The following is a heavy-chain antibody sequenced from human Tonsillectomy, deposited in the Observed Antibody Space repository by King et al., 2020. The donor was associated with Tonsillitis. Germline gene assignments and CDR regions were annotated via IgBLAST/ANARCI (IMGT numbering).Heavy chain of an antibody. D-gene: IGHD3-9*01. Sequence: VQLVESGGGVVQPGRSLRLSCAASGFTFSSYGMLWVRQAPGKGLEWVAVIWYDGSNKYFADSVKGRFTISRDNSKNTLYLQMNSLRAEDTAVYYCARAYYDILTIDAFDIWGQGTMVTVSS. J-gene: IGHJ3*02. CDR2: IWYDGSNK. V-gene: IGHV3-33*08. CDR3: ARAYYDILTIDAFDI. CDR1: GFTFSSYG.